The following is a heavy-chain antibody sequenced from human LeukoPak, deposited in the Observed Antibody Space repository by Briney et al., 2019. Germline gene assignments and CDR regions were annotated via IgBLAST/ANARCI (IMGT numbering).Heavy chain of an antibody. J-gene: IGHJ4*02. Sequence: GGSLRLSCAASGFTFTGHNMNWVRQAPGKGLEWISFVSISSGTIYYADSVKGRFSISRDNAKSSLDLQMNSLRAEDTAVYYCARGDDIVVVPAANTDDYWGQGTLVTVSS. CDR1: GFTFTGHN. CDR2: VSISSGTI. V-gene: IGHV3-48*04. D-gene: IGHD2-2*01. CDR3: ARGDDIVVVPAANTDDY.